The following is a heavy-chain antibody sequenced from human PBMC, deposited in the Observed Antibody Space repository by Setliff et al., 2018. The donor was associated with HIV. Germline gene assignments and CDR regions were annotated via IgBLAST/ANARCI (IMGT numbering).Heavy chain of an antibody. CDR3: ARSSRGSLRDLDY. D-gene: IGHD2-21*02. CDR2: GYYSGIT. CDR1: GGSISNYY. Sequence: PETLSLTCTVSGGSISNYYWSWIRQPPGKGLEWIGCGYYSGITHYDPSLKSRVSISVDASKNQFSLRLNSVTVADTAVYFCARSSRGSLRDLDYWGPGTLVTVSS. V-gene: IGHV4-59*08. J-gene: IGHJ4*02.